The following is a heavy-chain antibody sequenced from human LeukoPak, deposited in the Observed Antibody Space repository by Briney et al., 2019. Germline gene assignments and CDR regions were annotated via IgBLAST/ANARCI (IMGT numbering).Heavy chain of an antibody. D-gene: IGHD1-26*01. V-gene: IGHV3-7*03. CDR3: ARGLSRDSAVV. CDR1: GFTFSSYW. CDR2: IKQDGSEK. Sequence: GGSLRLSCAASGFTFSSYWMSWVRQAPGKGLEWVANIKQDGSEKYYVDSVKGRFTISRDNAKNTLYLQMNSLRAEDTAVYYCARGLSRDSAVVWGQGTLVTVSS. J-gene: IGHJ4*02.